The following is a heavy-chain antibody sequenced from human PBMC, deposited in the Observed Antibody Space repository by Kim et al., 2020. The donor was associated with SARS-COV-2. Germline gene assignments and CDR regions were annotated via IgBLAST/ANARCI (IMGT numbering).Heavy chain of an antibody. CDR2: ISYDGSNK. CDR3: ARRPKQWRYLDAFDI. CDR1: GFTFSSYA. V-gene: IGHV3-30-3*01. J-gene: IGHJ3*02. Sequence: GGSLRLSCAASGFTFSSYAMHWVRQAPGKGLEWVAVISYDGSNKYYADSVKGRFTISRDNSKNTLYLQMNSLRAEDTAVYYCARRPKQWRYLDAFDIWGQGTMVTVSS. D-gene: IGHD6-19*01.